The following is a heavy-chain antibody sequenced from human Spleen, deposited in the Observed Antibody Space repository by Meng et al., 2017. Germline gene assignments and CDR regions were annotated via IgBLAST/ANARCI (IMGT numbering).Heavy chain of an antibody. Sequence: SLKISCAASGFTFRTYAMSWVRQAPGKGLEWVSGITWNSGRVRYADSVKGRFTISRDNAKNSLYLQMDSLRPEDTALYYCAKDSGATYWRHFDYWGQGTLVTVTS. CDR1: GFTFRTYA. CDR2: ITWNSGRV. CDR3: AKDSGATYWRHFDY. J-gene: IGHJ4*02. D-gene: IGHD2-8*02. V-gene: IGHV3-9*01.